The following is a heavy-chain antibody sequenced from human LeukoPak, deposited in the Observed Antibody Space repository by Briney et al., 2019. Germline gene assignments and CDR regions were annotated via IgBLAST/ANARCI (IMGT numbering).Heavy chain of an antibody. Sequence: ASVKVSCKASGYTFTGYYMHWVRQAPGQGLEWMGWINPNSGGTNYAQKFQGRVTMTRDTSISTAYLQWSSLKASDTAMYYCARLSSDSFDFWGQGTLVTVSS. V-gene: IGHV1-2*02. J-gene: IGHJ4*02. CDR2: INPNSGGT. CDR1: GYTFTGYY. D-gene: IGHD3-10*02. CDR3: ARLSSDSFDF.